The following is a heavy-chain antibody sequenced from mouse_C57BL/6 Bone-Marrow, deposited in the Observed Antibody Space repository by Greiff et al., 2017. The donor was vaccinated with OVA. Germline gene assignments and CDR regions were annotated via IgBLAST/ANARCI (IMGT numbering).Heavy chain of an antibody. CDR2: IDPSDSET. D-gene: IGHD2-4*01. J-gene: IGHJ2*01. V-gene: IGHV1-52*01. Sequence: QVQLKQPGAELVRPGSSVKLSCKASGYTFTSYWMHWVKQRPIQGLEWIGNIDPSDSETHYNQKFKDKATLTVDKSSSTAYMQLSSLTSEDSAVYYCARGVYYDYDYFDYWGQGTTLTVSS. CDR1: GYTFTSYW. CDR3: ARGVYYDYDYFDY.